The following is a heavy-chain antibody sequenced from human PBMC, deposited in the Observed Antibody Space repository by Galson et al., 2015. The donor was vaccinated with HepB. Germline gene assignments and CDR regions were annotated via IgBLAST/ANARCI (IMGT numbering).Heavy chain of an antibody. Sequence: LRLSCAASGFTFSSYAMHWVRQAPGKGLEWVAVISYDGSNKYYADSVKGRFTISRDNSKNTLYLQMNSLRAEDTAVYYCARASLIVVVPAANAFDIWGQGTMVTVSS. D-gene: IGHD2-2*01. CDR2: ISYDGSNK. CDR3: ARASLIVVVPAANAFDI. J-gene: IGHJ3*02. CDR1: GFTFSSYA. V-gene: IGHV3-30-3*01.